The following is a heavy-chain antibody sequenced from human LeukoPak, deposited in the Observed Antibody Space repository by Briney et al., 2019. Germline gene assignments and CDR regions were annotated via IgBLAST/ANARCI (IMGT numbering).Heavy chain of an antibody. D-gene: IGHD6-13*01. Sequence: QASETLSLTCAVYGGSFSGYYWSWIRQPPGKGLEWIGEINHSGSTNYNPSLKSRVTISVDTSKNQFSLKQSSVTAADTAVYYCARGVSSWYSYFRHWGQGTLVTVSS. J-gene: IGHJ1*01. CDR1: GGSFSGYY. V-gene: IGHV4-34*01. CDR2: INHSGST. CDR3: ARGVSSWYSYFRH.